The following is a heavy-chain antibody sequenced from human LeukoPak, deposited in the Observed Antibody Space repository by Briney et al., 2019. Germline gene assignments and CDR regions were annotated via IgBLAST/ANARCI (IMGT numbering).Heavy chain of an antibody. CDR1: GGSISSYY. CDR2: IYYSGST. J-gene: IGHJ5*02. CDR3: ARDRESGSYSFDP. V-gene: IGHV4-59*01. D-gene: IGHD1-26*01. Sequence: SQTLSLTCTVSGGSISSYYWSWIRQPPGKGLEWIGYIYYSGSTNYNPSLKSRVTISVDTSKNQFSLKLSSVTAADTAVYYCARDRESGSYSFDPWGQGTLVTVSS.